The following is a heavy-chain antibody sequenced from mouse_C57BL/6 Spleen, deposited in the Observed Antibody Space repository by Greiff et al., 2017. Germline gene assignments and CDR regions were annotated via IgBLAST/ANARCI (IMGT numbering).Heavy chain of an antibody. CDR3: ARRGGYVGYAMDY. CDR2: IYPGSGST. Sequence: QVQLQQPGAELVKPGASAKMSCKASGYTFTSYWITWVKQRPGQGLEWIGDIYPGSGSTNYNEKFKSKATLTVDTSSSTAYMQLSSLTSEDSAVYYCARRGGYVGYAMDYWGQGTSVTVSS. CDR1: GYTFTSYW. V-gene: IGHV1-55*01. D-gene: IGHD3-2*02. J-gene: IGHJ4*01.